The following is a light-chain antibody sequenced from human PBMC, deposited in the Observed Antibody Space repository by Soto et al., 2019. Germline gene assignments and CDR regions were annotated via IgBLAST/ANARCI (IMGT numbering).Light chain of an antibody. V-gene: IGKV1-39*01. J-gene: IGKJ1*01. CDR3: KQSYSTPWT. Sequence: DIQMTQSPSSLSASVGDRVTITCRASKSISSYLNWYQQKPGKAPKLLIYAASSLQSGVPSRFSVSGSGTDFTLTSSSLQPEDFATYYCKQSYSTPWTFGQGTKVEIK. CDR2: AAS. CDR1: KSISSY.